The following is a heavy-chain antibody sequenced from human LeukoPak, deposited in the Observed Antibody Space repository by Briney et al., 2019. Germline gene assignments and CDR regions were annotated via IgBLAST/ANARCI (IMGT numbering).Heavy chain of an antibody. J-gene: IGHJ6*02. CDR2: IYSSGST. CDR1: GGSITSSSYY. Sequence: SETLSLTRTVSGGSITSSSYYWGWIRQPPGKGLEWIGSIYSSGSTYYNPSLKSRVTISVDTSRTQFSLKLTSVTAADTAVYYCARDHYYGSGTANPLDYYGMDVWGQGTTVTVSS. D-gene: IGHD3-10*01. CDR3: ARDHYYGSGTANPLDYYGMDV. V-gene: IGHV4-39*07.